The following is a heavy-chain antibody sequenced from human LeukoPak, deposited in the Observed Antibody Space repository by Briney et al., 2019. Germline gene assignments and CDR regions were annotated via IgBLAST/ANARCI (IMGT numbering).Heavy chain of an antibody. J-gene: IGHJ4*02. CDR3: ATGRGYSYGFDY. V-gene: IGHV1-2*02. CDR1: GYTFSGYY. D-gene: IGHD5-18*01. Sequence: ASVKVSCTASGYTFSGYYMHWVRQAPGQGLEWMAWIYPNSGGTKYAQKFQGRVTVTRDTSISTAYMQLSRLKSDDTAVYYCATGRGYSYGFDYWGQGTLVTVSS. CDR2: IYPNSGGT.